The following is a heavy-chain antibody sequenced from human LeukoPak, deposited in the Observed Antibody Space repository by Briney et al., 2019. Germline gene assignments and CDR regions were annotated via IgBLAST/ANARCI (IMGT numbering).Heavy chain of an antibody. D-gene: IGHD1-1*01. CDR1: GYTFTGYY. V-gene: IGHV1-2*02. J-gene: IGHJ4*02. CDR2: INPNSGGT. Sequence: GASVKVSCKASGYTFTGYYMHWVRQAPGQGLGWMGWINPNSGGTNYAQKFQGRVTMTRDTSISTAYMELSRLRSDDTAVYYCAKVQLEQDYYFDYWGQGTLVTVSS. CDR3: AKVQLEQDYYFDY.